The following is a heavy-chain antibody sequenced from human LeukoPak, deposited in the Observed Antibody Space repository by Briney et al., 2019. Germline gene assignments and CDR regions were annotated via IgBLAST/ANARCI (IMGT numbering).Heavy chain of an antibody. CDR1: GFTFSSYA. CDR3: AKAIVVVVAATPNYFDY. Sequence: GGSLRLSCAASGFTFSSYAMSWVRRAPGKGLEWVSAISGSGGSTYYADSVKGRFTISRDNSKNTLYLQMNSLRAEDTAVYYCAKAIVVVVAATPNYFDYWGQGTLVTVSS. D-gene: IGHD2-15*01. V-gene: IGHV3-23*01. J-gene: IGHJ4*02. CDR2: ISGSGGST.